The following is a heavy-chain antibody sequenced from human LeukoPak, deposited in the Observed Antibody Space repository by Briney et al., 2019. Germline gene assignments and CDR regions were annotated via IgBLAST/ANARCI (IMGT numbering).Heavy chain of an antibody. CDR2: IYYSGST. CDR3: ARHDSYYDSSGYYPLGAFDI. V-gene: IGHV4-59*08. CDR1: GGSISSYY. D-gene: IGHD3-22*01. Sequence: SETLSLTCTVSGGSISSYYWSWIRQPPGKGLEWIGYIYYSGSTNYNPSLKSRVTISVDTSKNQFSLKLSSVTAADTAVYYCARHDSYYDSSGYYPLGAFDIWGQGTMVTVSS. J-gene: IGHJ3*02.